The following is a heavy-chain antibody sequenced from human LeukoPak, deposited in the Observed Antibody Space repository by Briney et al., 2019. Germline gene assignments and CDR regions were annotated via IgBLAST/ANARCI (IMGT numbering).Heavy chain of an antibody. CDR3: ARDLSGGVRGYGGNSSFDY. CDR2: IIPIFGTA. Sequence: GASVKVSCKASGGTFSSYAISWVRQAPGQGLEWMGGIIPIFGTANYAQKFQGRVTITTDESTSTAYMELSSLRSEDTAVYYCARDLSGGVRGYGGNSSFDYWGQGTLVTVSS. J-gene: IGHJ4*02. CDR1: GGTFSSYA. V-gene: IGHV1-69*05. D-gene: IGHD4-23*01.